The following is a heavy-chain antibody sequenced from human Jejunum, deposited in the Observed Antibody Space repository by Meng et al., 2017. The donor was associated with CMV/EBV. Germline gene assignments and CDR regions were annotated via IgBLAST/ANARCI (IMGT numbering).Heavy chain of an antibody. Sequence: VSGGAVRRSHCFWSWIRRPAGKGLEWIGRIYASGAPNYNPALETRVTISVDSSKNQFSVKLSSMTAADTAVYYCARGDKSVTGTLDYWGQGTLVTVSS. D-gene: IGHD6-19*01. CDR3: ARGDKSVTGTLDY. CDR2: IYASGAP. J-gene: IGHJ4*02. CDR1: GGAVRRSHCF. V-gene: IGHV4-61*02.